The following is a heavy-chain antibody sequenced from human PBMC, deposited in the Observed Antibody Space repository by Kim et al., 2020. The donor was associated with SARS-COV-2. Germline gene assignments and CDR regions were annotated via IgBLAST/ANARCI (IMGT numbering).Heavy chain of an antibody. CDR3: ARAIAARAAYYFDY. Sequence: GGSLRLSCAASGFTFSSYSMNWVRQAPGKGLEWVSSISSSSSYIYYADSVKGRFTISRDNAKNSLYLQMNSLRAEDTAVYYCARAIAARAAYYFDYWGQGTLVTVSS. V-gene: IGHV3-21*01. CDR1: GFTFSSYS. CDR2: ISSSSSYI. J-gene: IGHJ4*02. D-gene: IGHD6-6*01.